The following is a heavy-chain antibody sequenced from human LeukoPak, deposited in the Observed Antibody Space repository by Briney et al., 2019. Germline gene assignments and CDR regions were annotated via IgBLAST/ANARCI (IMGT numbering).Heavy chain of an antibody. CDR3: ARPGRGALFEY. V-gene: IGHV5-51*01. Sequence: GESLKISCKVSGYSFTNYWIGWVRQMPGKGLEWMGIIYPGDSDTKYSPSFQGQVTISADKSISTAYLQWSSLKASDTAIYYCARPGRGALFEYWGQGTLVTVSP. D-gene: IGHD3-10*01. CDR1: GYSFTNYW. CDR2: IYPGDSDT. J-gene: IGHJ4*02.